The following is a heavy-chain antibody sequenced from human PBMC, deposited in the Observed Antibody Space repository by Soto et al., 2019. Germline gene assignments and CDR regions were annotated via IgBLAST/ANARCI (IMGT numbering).Heavy chain of an antibody. CDR2: VFHTGTT. J-gene: IGHJ5*02. V-gene: IGHV4-4*02. CDR3: ARSAGWYAIHA. CDR1: GDSVSSPYY. D-gene: IGHD6-19*01. Sequence: QVQLQESGPGLVKPSGTLSLTCAVSGDSVSSPYYWCWVRQPPGKGLEWSGEVFHTGTTSYNPSLSSLATISMAKTINQFSIDLSSVTAADTAFYYCARSAGWYAIHAWGPGTLVIVSS.